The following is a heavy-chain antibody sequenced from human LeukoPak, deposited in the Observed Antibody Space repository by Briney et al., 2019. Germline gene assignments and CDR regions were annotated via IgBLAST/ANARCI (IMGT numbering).Heavy chain of an antibody. CDR1: GYTFTSYG. V-gene: IGHV1-18*01. Sequence: ASVKVSCKASGYTFTSYGISWVRQPPGQGLEWMGWISAYNGNTNYAQKLQGRVTMTTDTSTSKDYMELRSMRSDDTAVYYCAREVTFDCSSTSCYPKADAFDIWGQGTMVTVSS. CDR2: ISAYNGNT. D-gene: IGHD2-2*01. CDR3: AREVTFDCSSTSCYPKADAFDI. J-gene: IGHJ3*02.